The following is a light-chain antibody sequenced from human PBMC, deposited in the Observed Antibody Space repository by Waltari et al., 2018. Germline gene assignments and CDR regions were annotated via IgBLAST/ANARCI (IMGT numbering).Light chain of an antibody. Sequence: DLVMTQSPLSLSVIAGESASLSCRSSQSLLHSYGYNYLDWYFQKPGQSPQLLIYMGSNRAPGVPDRFSGSGSGSDFTLKISRVEADDVGVYFCMQALQTPVTFGGGTKVEIK. CDR3: MQALQTPVT. V-gene: IGKV2-28*01. J-gene: IGKJ4*01. CDR1: QSLLHSYGYNY. CDR2: MGS.